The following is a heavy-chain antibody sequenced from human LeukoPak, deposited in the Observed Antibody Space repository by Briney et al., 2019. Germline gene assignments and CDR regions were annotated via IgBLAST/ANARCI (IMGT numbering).Heavy chain of an antibody. Sequence: PSETLSLTCTVSGGSISNYYWSWIRQPAGKGLEWIGRIYSSGITNYNPSLKSRLTMSLDTSKNQFSLKLTSVTAADTAVFYCVRDHSSSYHYFDSWGQGTLVTVSS. V-gene: IGHV4-4*07. CDR3: VRDHSSSYHYFDS. CDR1: GGSISNYY. D-gene: IGHD6-13*01. CDR2: IYSSGIT. J-gene: IGHJ4*02.